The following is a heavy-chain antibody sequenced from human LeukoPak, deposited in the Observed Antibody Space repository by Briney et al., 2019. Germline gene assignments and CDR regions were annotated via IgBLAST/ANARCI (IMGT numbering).Heavy chain of an antibody. CDR2: ISSSGSTI. Sequence: GGSLRLSCAAAGFTFTSYSMNWVRQAPGKGLEWVSYISSSGSTIYYADSVKGRFTISRDNAKNSLYLQMNSLRAEDTAVYYCATKGRYYDILTGYYTYYYYGMDVWGQGTTVTVSS. CDR3: ATKGRYYDILTGYYTYYYYGMDV. D-gene: IGHD3-9*01. CDR1: GFTFTSYS. J-gene: IGHJ6*02. V-gene: IGHV3-48*04.